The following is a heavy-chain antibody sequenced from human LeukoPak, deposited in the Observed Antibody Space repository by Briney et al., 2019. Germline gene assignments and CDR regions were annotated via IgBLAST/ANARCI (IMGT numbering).Heavy chain of an antibody. CDR2: FDPEDGET. CDR1: GYTLTELS. D-gene: IGHD4-17*01. CDR3: AAQHDYGDHAIFDY. V-gene: IGHV1-24*01. J-gene: IGHJ4*02. Sequence: ASVKVSCKVSGYTLTELSMHWVRQAPGKGLEWMGGFDPEDGETIYAQKFQGRVTMTEDTSTDTAYMELSSLRSEDTAVYYCAAQHDYGDHAIFDYWGQGTLVTVSP.